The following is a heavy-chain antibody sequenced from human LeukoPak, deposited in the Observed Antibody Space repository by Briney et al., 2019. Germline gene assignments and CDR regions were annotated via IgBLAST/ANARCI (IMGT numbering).Heavy chain of an antibody. CDR1: GFTVSDNY. CDR3: ASAEEYSSSSGFDY. D-gene: IGHD6-6*01. CDR2: ISSSGSTI. J-gene: IGHJ4*02. Sequence: GGSLRLSCAASGFTVSDNYMNWVRQAPGKGLEWVSYISSSGSTIYYADSVKGRFTISRDNAKNSLYLQMNSLSAEDTAVYYCASAEEYSSSSGFDYWGQGTLVTVSS. V-gene: IGHV3-11*04.